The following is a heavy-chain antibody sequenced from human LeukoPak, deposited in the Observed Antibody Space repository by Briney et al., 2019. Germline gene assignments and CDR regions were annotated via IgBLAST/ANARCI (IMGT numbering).Heavy chain of an antibody. J-gene: IGHJ4*02. Sequence: SVTVSCTASGGTFSSYAISWVRQGPGQGLEWMGGIIPIFGTANYAQKFQGRVTITTDESTSTSYMELSSLRSEDTAVYYCAREDYYDSSGSPDYWGQGTLVTVSS. CDR1: GGTFSSYA. V-gene: IGHV1-69*05. D-gene: IGHD3-22*01. CDR2: IIPIFGTA. CDR3: AREDYYDSSGSPDY.